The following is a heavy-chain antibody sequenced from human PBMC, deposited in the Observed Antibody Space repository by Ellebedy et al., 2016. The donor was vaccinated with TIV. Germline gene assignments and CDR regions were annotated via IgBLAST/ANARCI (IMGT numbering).Heavy chain of an antibody. J-gene: IGHJ4*02. CDR1: GFTFRSYG. D-gene: IGHD6-19*01. CDR2: ISFDGNNK. CDR3: SRDQGSAWGAFDY. V-gene: IGHV3-30*03. Sequence: GESLKISCAASGFTFRSYGMPCVRQSPGKVLEWVEVISFDGNNKYYADSVKGRFTISRDNSKNTLYLQMNSLRAEDTAVYYCSRDQGSAWGAFDYWGQGTLVTVSS.